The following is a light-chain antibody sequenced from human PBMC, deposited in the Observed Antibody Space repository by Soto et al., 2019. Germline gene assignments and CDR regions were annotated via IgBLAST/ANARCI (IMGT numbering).Light chain of an antibody. CDR3: TLHTDSITRI. CDR1: SSDVGGYNH. J-gene: IGLJ1*01. CDR2: EVT. V-gene: IGLV2-14*01. Sequence: QSVLAQPASVSGSPGQSITISCAGTSSDVGGYNHVSWYQHRPGNAPKRIIYEVTKRPSGVSNRFSGSKSGDTASLTISGLQAEDEADYYCTLHTDSITRIFGTGTKVTVL.